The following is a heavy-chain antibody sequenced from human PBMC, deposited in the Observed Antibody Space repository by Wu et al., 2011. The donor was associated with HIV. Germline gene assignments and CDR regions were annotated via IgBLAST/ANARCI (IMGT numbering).Heavy chain of an antibody. Sequence: QVQLLQSGAEVKKPGASVRVSCKASDYTFSRYSVTWVRQAPGQGLEWMGWVSRHNGKTDYIEKLQGRVTMTTDTSTGTAYMELRGLRSDDTAIYYCASGGTVAGNFDHWGQGTLVTVSS. V-gene: IGHV1-18*01. D-gene: IGHD6-19*01. CDR1: DYTFSRYS. CDR2: VSRHNGKT. J-gene: IGHJ4*02. CDR3: ASGGTVAGNFDH.